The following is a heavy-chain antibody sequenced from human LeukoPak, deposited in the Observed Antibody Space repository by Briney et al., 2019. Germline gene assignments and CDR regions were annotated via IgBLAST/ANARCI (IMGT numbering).Heavy chain of an antibody. Sequence: GGSLRLSCAASGFTFSSYSMNWVRQAPGKGLEWVSSISSSSSYIYYADSVKGRFTISRDNAKNSLCLQMNSLRAEDTAVYYCARVGAAITPFDYWGQGTLVTVSS. CDR2: ISSSSSYI. D-gene: IGHD1-26*01. CDR3: ARVGAAITPFDY. V-gene: IGHV3-21*01. J-gene: IGHJ4*02. CDR1: GFTFSSYS.